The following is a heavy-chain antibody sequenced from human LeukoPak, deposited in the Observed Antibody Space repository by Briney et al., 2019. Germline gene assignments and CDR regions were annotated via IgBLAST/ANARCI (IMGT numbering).Heavy chain of an antibody. CDR2: ISYDGSNK. CDR3: ARDLDGDYPIY. Sequence: GRSLRLSCAASGFTFSSYAMHWVRQAPGQGLELVAVISYDGSNKYYADSVKGRFTISRDNSKNTLYLQMNSLRAEDTAVYYCARDLDGDYPIYWGQGTLVTVSS. D-gene: IGHD4-17*01. CDR1: GFTFSSYA. J-gene: IGHJ4*02. V-gene: IGHV3-30*04.